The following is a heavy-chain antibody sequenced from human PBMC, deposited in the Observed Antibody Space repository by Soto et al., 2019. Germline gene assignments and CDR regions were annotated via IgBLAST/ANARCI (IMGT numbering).Heavy chain of an antibody. CDR1: GGTFSSYA. CDR3: ASLLSSSSTWFDP. D-gene: IGHD2-2*01. Sequence: GASVKVSCKASGGTFSSYAISWVRQAPGQGLEWMGGIIPIFGTANYAQKFQGRVTITADESTSTAYMELSGLRSEDTAVYYCASLLSSSSTWFDPWGQGTLVTVSS. CDR2: IIPIFGTA. J-gene: IGHJ5*02. V-gene: IGHV1-69*13.